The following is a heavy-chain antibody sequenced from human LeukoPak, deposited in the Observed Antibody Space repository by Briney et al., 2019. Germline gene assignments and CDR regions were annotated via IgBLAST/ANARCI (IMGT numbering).Heavy chain of an antibody. Sequence: GGSLRLSCAASGFTVSSNYMSWVRQAPGKGLEWVSVIYSGGSTCYADSVKGRFTISRHNSKNTLYLQMNSLRAEDTAVYYCARAISVVVVAALDYGMDVWGQGTTVTVSS. CDR3: ARAISVVVVAALDYGMDV. J-gene: IGHJ6*02. V-gene: IGHV3-53*04. D-gene: IGHD2-15*01. CDR1: GFTVSSNY. CDR2: IYSGGST.